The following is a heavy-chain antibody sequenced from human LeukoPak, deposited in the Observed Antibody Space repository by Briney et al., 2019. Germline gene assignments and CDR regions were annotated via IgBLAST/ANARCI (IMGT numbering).Heavy chain of an antibody. CDR3: ARDGIYYYDSSGYFPLDY. J-gene: IGHJ4*02. Sequence: ASVKVSCKASGYTFTSYGISWVRQAPGQGLEWMGWISAYNGNTHYAQKLQGRVTMTTDTSTSTAYMELRSLRSDDTAVYYCARDGIYYYDSSGYFPLDYWGQGTLVTVSS. V-gene: IGHV1-18*01. CDR1: GYTFTSYG. D-gene: IGHD3-22*01. CDR2: ISAYNGNT.